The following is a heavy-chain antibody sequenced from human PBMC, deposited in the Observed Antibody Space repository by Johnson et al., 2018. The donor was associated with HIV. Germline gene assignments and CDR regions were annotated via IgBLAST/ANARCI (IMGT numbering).Heavy chain of an antibody. V-gene: IGHV3-11*04. Sequence: QVQLVESGGGLVKPGGSLRLSCAASRFIFSDYYMSWIRQAPGKGLEWVSYISSSGSSIYYADSVKGRFTISRDNAKNSLYLQMNSLRAEDTAVYYCAGGITMKPPTAFDIWGRGTMVTVSS. J-gene: IGHJ3*02. CDR1: RFIFSDYY. D-gene: IGHD3-22*01. CDR3: AGGITMKPPTAFDI. CDR2: ISSSGSSI.